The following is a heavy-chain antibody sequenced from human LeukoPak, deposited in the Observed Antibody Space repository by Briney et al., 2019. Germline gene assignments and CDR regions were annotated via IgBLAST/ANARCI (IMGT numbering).Heavy chain of an antibody. CDR3: ATGVYSSGWYPGDAFDI. J-gene: IGHJ3*02. Sequence: GESLKISCKGSGYSFTSYWIGWVRQMPGKGLEWMGIIYPGDSDTRYSPSFQGQVTISADKSNSTAHLQWSSLKTSDTAIYYCATGVYSSGWYPGDAFDIWGQGTMVTVSS. CDR1: GYSFTSYW. CDR2: IYPGDSDT. V-gene: IGHV5-51*01. D-gene: IGHD6-19*01.